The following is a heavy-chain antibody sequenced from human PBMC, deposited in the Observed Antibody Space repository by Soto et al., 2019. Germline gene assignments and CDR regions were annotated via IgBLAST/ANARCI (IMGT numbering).Heavy chain of an antibody. CDR3: VKKRSYDRTNYAHFDY. J-gene: IGHJ4*02. D-gene: IGHD3-22*01. Sequence: EVQLLESGGDLVQPGGSLRLSCATSGFSFSTYPMSWVRPAPGKGLEWVTAISANGRGTSYADSVKGRFTILRDNSRNTLFLQMNSLRADDTAVYFCVKKRSYDRTNYAHFDYWGQGTLVTVAS. CDR1: GFSFSTYP. V-gene: IGHV3-23*01. CDR2: ISANGRGT.